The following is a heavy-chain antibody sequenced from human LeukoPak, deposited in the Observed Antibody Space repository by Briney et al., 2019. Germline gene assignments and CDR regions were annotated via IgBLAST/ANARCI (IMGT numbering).Heavy chain of an antibody. D-gene: IGHD6-19*01. CDR2: ISSSSTYI. Sequence: GVSLRLSCAASGFTFHNYNMNWVRQAPGKGLEWVTSISSSSTYIYYADSVKGRFTISRDNAKNSLSLQMNSLRAEDTAIYYCARMGSGWVDYWGQGTPVTV. V-gene: IGHV3-21*01. CDR3: ARMGSGWVDY. CDR1: GFTFHNYN. J-gene: IGHJ4*02.